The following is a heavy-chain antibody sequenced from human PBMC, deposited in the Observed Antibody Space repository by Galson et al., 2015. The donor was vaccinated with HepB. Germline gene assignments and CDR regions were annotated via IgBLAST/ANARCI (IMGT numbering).Heavy chain of an antibody. Sequence: SVKVSCKASGYTFTSYDINWVRQATGQGLEWMGWMNPNSGNTGYAQKFQGRVTMTRNTSISTAYMELSNLRSEDTAVYYCARGSTYYDFWSGYPFDYWGQGTLVTVSS. CDR3: ARGSTYYDFWSGYPFDY. CDR2: MNPNSGNT. V-gene: IGHV1-8*01. D-gene: IGHD3-3*01. J-gene: IGHJ4*02. CDR1: GYTFTSYD.